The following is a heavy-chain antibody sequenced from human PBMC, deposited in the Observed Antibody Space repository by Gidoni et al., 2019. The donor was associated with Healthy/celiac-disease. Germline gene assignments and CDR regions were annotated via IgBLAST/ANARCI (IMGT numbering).Heavy chain of an antibody. CDR2: ISWNSGSI. D-gene: IGHD6-13*01. CDR3: AKDKIAAAGTRARLRRSNYYGMDV. CDR1: GFTFDDYA. Sequence: EVQLVESGGGLVQPGRSLRLSCAASGFTFDDYAMHWVRQAPGKGLEWVSGISWNSGSIGYADSVKGRFTISRDNAKNSLYLQMNSLRAEDTALYYCAKDKIAAAGTRARLRRSNYYGMDVWGQGTTVTVSS. J-gene: IGHJ6*02. V-gene: IGHV3-9*01.